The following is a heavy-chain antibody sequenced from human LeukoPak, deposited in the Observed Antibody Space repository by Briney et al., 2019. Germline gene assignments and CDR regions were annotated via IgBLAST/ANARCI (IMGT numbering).Heavy chain of an antibody. Sequence: MTSETLSLTCTVSGGSISSYYWSSIRQPAGKGLEWIGRIYTSGSTNYNPSLKSRVTMSVDTSKNQFSLKLSSVTAADTAVYYCAREEIAVADEAFDIWGQGTMVTVSS. CDR2: IYTSGST. CDR3: AREEIAVADEAFDI. CDR1: GGSISSYY. J-gene: IGHJ3*02. V-gene: IGHV4-4*07. D-gene: IGHD6-19*01.